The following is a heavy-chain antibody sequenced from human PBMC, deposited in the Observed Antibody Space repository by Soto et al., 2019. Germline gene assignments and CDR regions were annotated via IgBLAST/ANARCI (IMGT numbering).Heavy chain of an antibody. V-gene: IGHV3-23*01. CDR3: AKDRHRSGSPHPFDY. J-gene: IGHJ4*02. Sequence: PGGSLRLSCVASGVTFSSYAMSWVRQAPGKGLEWASAVSKSGLDTNYAEIVKGRITIPRDNSKNTLNLQMNNQRAEDTAVYYCAKDRHRSGSPHPFDYWGQGT. CDR2: VSKSGLDT. CDR1: GVTFSSYA. D-gene: IGHD3-22*01.